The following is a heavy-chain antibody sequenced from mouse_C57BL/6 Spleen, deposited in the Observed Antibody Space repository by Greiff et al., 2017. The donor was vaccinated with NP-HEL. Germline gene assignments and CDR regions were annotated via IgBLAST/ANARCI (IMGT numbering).Heavy chain of an antibody. CDR3: ARVYGSSWYFDY. Sequence: EVQRVESGGGLVKPGGSLKLSCAASGFTFSSYTMSWVRQTPEKRLEWVATISGGGGNTYYPDSVKGRFTISRDNAKNTLYLQMSSLRSEDTALYYCARVYGSSWYFDYWGQGTTLTVSS. V-gene: IGHV5-9*01. CDR2: ISGGGGNT. J-gene: IGHJ2*01. CDR1: GFTFSSYT. D-gene: IGHD1-1*01.